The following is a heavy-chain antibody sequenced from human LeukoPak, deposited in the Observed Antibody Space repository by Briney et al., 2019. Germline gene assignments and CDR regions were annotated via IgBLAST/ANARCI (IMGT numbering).Heavy chain of an antibody. J-gene: IGHJ3*02. CDR2: ISSSSSYI. Sequence: GGSMRLSSAASGFTFSSYSMNWDRQAPGKGLEWVSSISSSSSYIYYADSVKGRFTISRDNAKNSLYLQMNSLRAEDTAVYYCARDFNSRGAFDIWGQGTMVTVSS. CDR1: GFTFSSYS. V-gene: IGHV3-21*01. D-gene: IGHD4-23*01. CDR3: ARDFNSRGAFDI.